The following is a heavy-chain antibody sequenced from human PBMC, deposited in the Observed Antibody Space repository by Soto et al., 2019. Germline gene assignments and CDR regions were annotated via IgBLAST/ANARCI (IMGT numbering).Heavy chain of an antibody. D-gene: IGHD2-15*01. Sequence: ASVKVSCKASGGTFSSYAISWVRQAPGQGLEWMGWINAGNGNTKYSQKFQGRVTITRDTSASTTYIELNSLRSEDTAVYYCARGPGGPDGPGDYWGQGTLVTVSS. CDR1: GGTFSSYA. CDR3: ARGPGGPDGPGDY. J-gene: IGHJ4*02. CDR2: INAGNGNT. V-gene: IGHV1-3*01.